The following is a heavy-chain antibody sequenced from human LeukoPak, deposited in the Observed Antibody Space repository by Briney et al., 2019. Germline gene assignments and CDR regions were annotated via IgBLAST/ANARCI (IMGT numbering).Heavy chain of an antibody. V-gene: IGHV4-59*01. Sequence: SETLSLTCTVSGGSISSYYWSWLRQPPGKGLEWIGYIYYSGSTNYNPSLKSRVTISVDTSKNQFSLKLSSVTAADTAVYYCARGEDYDSSGYYDWYFDLWGRGTLVTVSS. J-gene: IGHJ2*01. CDR1: GGSISSYY. D-gene: IGHD3-22*01. CDR2: IYYSGST. CDR3: ARGEDYDSSGYYDWYFDL.